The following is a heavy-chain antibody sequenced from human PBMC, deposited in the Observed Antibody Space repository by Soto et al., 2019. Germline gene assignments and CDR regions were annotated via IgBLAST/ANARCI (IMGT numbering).Heavy chain of an antibody. V-gene: IGHV4-4*02. CDR1: GGSISSSNW. Sequence: SETLSLTCAVSGGSISSSNWWSWVRQPPGKGLEWIGEIYHSGSTNYNPSLKSRVTISVDKSKNQFSLKLSSVTAADTAVYYCARGRYYYGSGSPLDYWGQGTLVTVSS. J-gene: IGHJ4*02. D-gene: IGHD3-10*01. CDR3: ARGRYYYGSGSPLDY. CDR2: IYHSGST.